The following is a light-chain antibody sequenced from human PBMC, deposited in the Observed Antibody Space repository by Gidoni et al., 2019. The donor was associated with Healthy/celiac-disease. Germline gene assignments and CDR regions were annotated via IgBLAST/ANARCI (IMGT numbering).Light chain of an antibody. CDR2: GAS. CDR3: QQYGSSPT. Sequence: EIVLTQSPGTLSLSPGERATHSCRASQSVSSSYLAWYQQKPGQAPRLLIYGASSRATGIPDRFSGSGSGTDFTLTISRLEPEDFAVYYCQQYGSSPTFXGXTKVEIK. V-gene: IGKV3-20*01. CDR1: QSVSSSY. J-gene: IGKJ4*01.